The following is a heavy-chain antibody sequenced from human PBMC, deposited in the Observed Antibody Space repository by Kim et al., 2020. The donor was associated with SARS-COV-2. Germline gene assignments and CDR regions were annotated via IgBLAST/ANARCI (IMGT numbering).Heavy chain of an antibody. CDR3: AKVGSAYCGGSCPIDY. D-gene: IGHD2-21*01. Sequence: VKGRLTISRDNSKNTVYLQMNSLRAEDTAVYYCAKVGSAYCGGSCPIDYWGQGTLVTVSS. J-gene: IGHJ4*02. V-gene: IGHV3-33*06.